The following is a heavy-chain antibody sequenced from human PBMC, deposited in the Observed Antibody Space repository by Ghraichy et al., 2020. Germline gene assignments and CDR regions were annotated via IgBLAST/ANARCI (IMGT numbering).Heavy chain of an antibody. V-gene: IGHV3-21*01. D-gene: IGHD1-26*01. CDR3: ARDGVVGATEFYFDY. CDR1: GFTFSSYS. CDR2: ISSSSSYI. J-gene: IGHJ4*02. Sequence: GGSLRLSCAASGFTFSSYSMNWVRQAPGKGLEWVSSISSSSSYIYYADSVKGRFTISRDNAKNSLYLQMNSLRAEDTAVYYCARDGVVGATEFYFDYWGQGTLVTVSS.